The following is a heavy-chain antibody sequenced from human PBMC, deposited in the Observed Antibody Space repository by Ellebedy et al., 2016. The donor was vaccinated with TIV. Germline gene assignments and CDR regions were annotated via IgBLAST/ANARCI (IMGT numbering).Heavy chain of an antibody. CDR2: INHSGST. CDR3: ARATVSWFDP. J-gene: IGHJ5*02. D-gene: IGHD4-11*01. Sequence: GSLRLXXAVYGGSFSGYYWSWIRQPPGKGLEWIGEINHSGSTNYNPSLKSRVTISVDTSKNQFSLKLSSVTAADTAVYYCARATVSWFDPWGQGTLVTVSS. CDR1: GGSFSGYY. V-gene: IGHV4-34*01.